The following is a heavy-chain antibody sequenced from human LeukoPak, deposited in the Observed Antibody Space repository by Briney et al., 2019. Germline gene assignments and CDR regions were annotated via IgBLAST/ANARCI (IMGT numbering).Heavy chain of an antibody. CDR2: MNPNSGNT. CDR3: ARGRPIAARPKVWFDP. CDR1: GGTFSSYA. D-gene: IGHD6-6*01. Sequence: ASVKVSCKASGGTFSSYAISWVRQAPGQGLEWMGWMNPNSGNTGYAQKFQGRVTMTRNTSISTAYMELSSLRSEDTAVYYCARGRPIAARPKVWFDPWGQGTLVTVSS. V-gene: IGHV1-8*02. J-gene: IGHJ5*02.